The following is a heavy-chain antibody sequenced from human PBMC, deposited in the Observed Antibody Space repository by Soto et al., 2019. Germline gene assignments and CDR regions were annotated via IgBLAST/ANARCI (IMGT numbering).Heavy chain of an antibody. CDR1: GGSISSLNW. CDR3: ASRYYYDSSGYYSY. CDR2: VYHSGST. D-gene: IGHD3-22*01. J-gene: IGHJ4*02. V-gene: IGHV4-4*02. Sequence: QVQLQESGPGLVKPSGTLSLTCAVSGGSISSLNWWSWVRQPPGKGLEWIGEVYHSGSTNYNPSLKSRVTIAVDKSKNQFPLKLSSVTAADTAVYYCASRYYYDSSGYYSYWGQGTLVTVSS.